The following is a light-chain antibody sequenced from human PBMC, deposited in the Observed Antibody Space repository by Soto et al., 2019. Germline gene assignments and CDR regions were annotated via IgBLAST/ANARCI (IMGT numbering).Light chain of an antibody. Sequence: QSVLTQPPSASGTPGQRVTISCSGSTSNLGSNFIYWYQQLPGAAPKLLISRNNQRPSGVPDRFSGSKSGTSASLAFSGLRSEDEADYHCAAWDDSLSGVVFGGGTKVTVL. CDR1: TSNLGSNF. CDR3: AAWDDSLSGVV. V-gene: IGLV1-47*01. J-gene: IGLJ3*02. CDR2: RNN.